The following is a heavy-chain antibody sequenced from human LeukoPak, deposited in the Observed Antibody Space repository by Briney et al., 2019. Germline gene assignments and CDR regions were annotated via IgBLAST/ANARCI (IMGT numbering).Heavy chain of an antibody. D-gene: IGHD6-13*01. V-gene: IGHV4-4*07. Sequence: PSETLSLTCTVSGGSISSYYWSWIRQPAGKGLEWIGRIYSGSTNYNPSLKSRVTISVDTSKNQLSLDLTSATAADTAVYYCAREYSSFDYWGQGILVTVSS. CDR1: GGSISSYY. J-gene: IGHJ4*02. CDR3: AREYSSFDY. CDR2: IYSGST.